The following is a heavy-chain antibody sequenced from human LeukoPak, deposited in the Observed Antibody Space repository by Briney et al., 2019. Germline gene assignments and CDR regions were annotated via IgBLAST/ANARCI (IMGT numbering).Heavy chain of an antibody. D-gene: IGHD3-22*01. V-gene: IGHV1-69*06. CDR2: IIPIFGTA. J-gene: IGHJ4*02. CDR1: GGTFSSYA. CDR3: ASTYYYDSSGYNYYFDY. Sequence: ASVKVSRKASGGTFSSYAISWVRQAPGQGLEWMGGIIPIFGTANYAQKFQGRVTITADKSTSTAYMELSSLRSEDTAVYYCASTYYYDSSGYNYYFDYWGQGTLVTVSS.